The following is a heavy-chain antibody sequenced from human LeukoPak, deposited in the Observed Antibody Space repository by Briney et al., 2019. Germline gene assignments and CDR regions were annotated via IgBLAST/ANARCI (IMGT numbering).Heavy chain of an antibody. CDR3: AKGKYGSSWYYFDY. J-gene: IGHJ4*02. D-gene: IGHD6-13*01. Sequence: GGSLRLSCAASGFTFDDYAMHWVRQAPGKGLEWVSGISWNSGSIGYADSVKGRFTISRDNAKNSLYLQMNSLRAEDTALYYCAKGKYGSSWYYFDYWGQGTLVTVSS. V-gene: IGHV3-9*01. CDR1: GFTFDDYA. CDR2: ISWNSGSI.